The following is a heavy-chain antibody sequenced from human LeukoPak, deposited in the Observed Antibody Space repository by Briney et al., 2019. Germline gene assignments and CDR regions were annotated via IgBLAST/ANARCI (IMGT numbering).Heavy chain of an antibody. V-gene: IGHV4-39*07. CDR3: ATIDYGDYYYYGMDV. CDR1: GGSISSSSYY. D-gene: IGHD4-17*01. J-gene: IGHJ6*02. Sequence: SETLSLTCTVSGGSISSSSYYWGWIRQPPGKGLEWIGSIYYSGSTYYNPSLKSRVTISVDTSKNQFSLKLSSVTAADTAVYYCATIDYGDYYYYGMDVWGQGTTVTVSS. CDR2: IYYSGST.